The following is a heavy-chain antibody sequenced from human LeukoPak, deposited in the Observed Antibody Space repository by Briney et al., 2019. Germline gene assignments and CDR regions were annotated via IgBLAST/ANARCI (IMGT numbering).Heavy chain of an antibody. CDR1: GFTFSSYG. V-gene: IGHV3-30*02. CDR2: IRYDGSNK. CDR3: TKGQLERRPFDY. D-gene: IGHD1-1*01. Sequence: GGSLRLSCAASGFTFSSYGMHWVRQAPGKGLEWVAFIRYDGSNKYYADSVKGRFTISRDNSKNTLYLQMNSLRAEDTAVYYCTKGQLERRPFDYWGQGTLVTVSS. J-gene: IGHJ4*02.